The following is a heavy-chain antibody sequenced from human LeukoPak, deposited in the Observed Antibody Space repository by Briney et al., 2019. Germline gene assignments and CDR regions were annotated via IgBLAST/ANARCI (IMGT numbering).Heavy chain of an antibody. Sequence: SETLSLTCTVSGGSISSYYWSWIRQPPGKGLEWIGYIYYSGSTNYNPSLKSRVTISVDTSKNQFPLKLSSVTAADTAVYYCARHIVATIFPFDYWGQGTLVTVSS. CDR3: ARHIVATIFPFDY. CDR2: IYYSGST. J-gene: IGHJ4*02. CDR1: GGSISSYY. D-gene: IGHD5-12*01. V-gene: IGHV4-59*08.